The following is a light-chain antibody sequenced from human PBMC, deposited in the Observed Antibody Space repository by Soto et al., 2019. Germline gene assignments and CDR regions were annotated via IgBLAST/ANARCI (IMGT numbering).Light chain of an antibody. CDR2: DVS. CDR3: ISFTTRATYV. CDR1: SSDVGNYDY. V-gene: IGLV2-14*01. Sequence: QSSLTQPASVSGSPGQSITISCTGTSSDVGNYDYVSWYQQHPGKVPKLMIYDVSNRPSGVSNRFSGSKSGNTASLTISGLQAEDEADYYCISFTTRATYVFGTGTKVTVL. J-gene: IGLJ1*01.